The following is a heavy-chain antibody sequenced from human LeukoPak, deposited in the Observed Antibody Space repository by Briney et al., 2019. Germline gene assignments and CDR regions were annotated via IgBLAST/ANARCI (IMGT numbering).Heavy chain of an antibody. Sequence: GSLRLSCAASGFTFSSYSMNWVRQAPGKGLEWVSYISRGSSTTHHADSVKGRFTISRDNAKNLLYLEMNSLRAEDTAVYFCARQKDFWRGYYDYRGQGTLVTVSS. CDR3: ARQKDFWRGYYDY. CDR2: ISRGSSTT. J-gene: IGHJ4*02. D-gene: IGHD3-3*01. V-gene: IGHV3-48*01. CDR1: GFTFSSYS.